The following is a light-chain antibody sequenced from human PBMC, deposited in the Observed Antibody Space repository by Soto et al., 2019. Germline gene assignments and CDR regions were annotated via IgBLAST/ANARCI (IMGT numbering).Light chain of an antibody. CDR3: QQSYSTPTIT. J-gene: IGKJ5*01. Sequence: DIQMTQSPSSLSASVGDRVTITCRPSQSISRYLNWYQQKPGKAPKLXXYAASSLQSGVPSRFSGSGSGTDLTLTISSLQPEAFANYYGQQSYSTPTITFGQGTRLEIK. CDR2: AAS. CDR1: QSISRY. V-gene: IGKV1-39*01.